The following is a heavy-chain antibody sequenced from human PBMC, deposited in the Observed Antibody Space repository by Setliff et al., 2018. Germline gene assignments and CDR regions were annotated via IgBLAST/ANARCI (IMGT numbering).Heavy chain of an antibody. CDR3: ARDRDRSGYPYYFDY. CDR2: INPNSGGT. CDR1: GYTFTGYY. J-gene: IGHJ4*02. D-gene: IGHD3-22*01. Sequence: ASVKVSCKASGYTFTGYYMHWVRQAPGRGLEWMGRINPNSGGTNYAQKFQGRVTMTRDTSSSTAYMELSRVKSHDTAVYYCARDRDRSGYPYYFDYWGQGTLVTVAS. V-gene: IGHV1-2*06.